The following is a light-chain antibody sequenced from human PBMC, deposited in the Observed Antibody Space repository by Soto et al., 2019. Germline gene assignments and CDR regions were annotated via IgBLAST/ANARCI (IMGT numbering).Light chain of an antibody. J-gene: IGKJ4*01. Sequence: EIVLTQSPATLSLSPGERATLSRRASQSISSYLAWYQQKPGQAPRLLIYDASSRATGIPARFSGSGSGTDFTLTTSSLEPEDFAVYYCQQRSNWLTFGGGTKVEIK. V-gene: IGKV3-11*01. CDR1: QSISSY. CDR2: DAS. CDR3: QQRSNWLT.